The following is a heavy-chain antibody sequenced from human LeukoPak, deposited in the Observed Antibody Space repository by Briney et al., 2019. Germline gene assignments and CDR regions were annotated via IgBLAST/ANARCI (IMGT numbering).Heavy chain of an antibody. CDR2: IYYTGST. J-gene: IGHJ4*02. CDR3: ARSGRSAYILDY. Sequence: PSETLSLTCTVSGGSISSYYWSWIRQPPGKGLEWIGYIYYTGSTNYNPSLKSRVTISVDTSKNQFSLKLSSVTAADTAVYYCARSGRSAYILDYWGQGTLVTVSS. D-gene: IGHD3-16*01. CDR1: GGSISSYY. V-gene: IGHV4-59*01.